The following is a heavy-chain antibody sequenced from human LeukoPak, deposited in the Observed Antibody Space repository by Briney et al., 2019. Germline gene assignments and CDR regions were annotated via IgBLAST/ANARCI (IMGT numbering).Heavy chain of an antibody. J-gene: IGHJ4*02. V-gene: IGHV3-30*18. CDR2: ISYDGSNK. CDR1: GFTFSSYG. CDR3: AKDRSSWYKNVNAPDY. D-gene: IGHD6-13*01. Sequence: GGSLRLSCAASGFTFSSYGMHWVRQAPGKGLEWVAVISYDGSNKYYADSVKGRFTISRDNSKNTLYLQMNSLRAEDTAVYYCAKDRSSWYKNVNAPDYWGQGTLVTVSS.